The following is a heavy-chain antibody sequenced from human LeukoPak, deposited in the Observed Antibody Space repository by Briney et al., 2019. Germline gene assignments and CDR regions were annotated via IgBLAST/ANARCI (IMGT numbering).Heavy chain of an antibody. V-gene: IGHV3-48*03. J-gene: IGHJ4*02. CDR1: GFTFSSYD. D-gene: IGHD3-22*01. CDR2: ISSSGSTI. Sequence: PGGSLRLSCAASGFTFSSYDMNWLRQAPGKGLEWVSYISSSGSTIYYADSVKGRFTISRDNAKNSLYLQMNILRAEDTAVYYCARGDYYDSSGYLDYWGQGTLVTVSS. CDR3: ARGDYYDSSGYLDY.